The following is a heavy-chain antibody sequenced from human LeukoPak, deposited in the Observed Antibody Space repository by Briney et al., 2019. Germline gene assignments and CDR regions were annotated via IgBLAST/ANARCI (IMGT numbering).Heavy chain of an antibody. CDR3: ARVPISTTARGYFDY. D-gene: IGHD4-17*01. CDR1: GGSFSGYY. Sequence: PSETLSLTCAVYGGSFSGYYWSWIRQPPGKGLEWIGYIYYSGSTTYNPSLKSRVTMSVVTSKNKFSLKLNSLTAADTAVYYCARVPISTTARGYFDYWGQGTLVTVSP. V-gene: IGHV4-59*12. CDR2: IYYSGST. J-gene: IGHJ4*02.